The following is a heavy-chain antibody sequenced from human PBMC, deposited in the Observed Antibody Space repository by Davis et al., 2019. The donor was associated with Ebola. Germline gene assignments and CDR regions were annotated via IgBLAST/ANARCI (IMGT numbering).Heavy chain of an antibody. CDR2: LHADGTTK. Sequence: GESLKISCAASTFTFSTYAMQWVRQAPGKGLEWVAFLHADGTTKYYADSVKGRFTISRDDSKNTLYLQMNSLRAEDTAVYYCARQSGLLWFGELDYWGQGTLVTVSS. D-gene: IGHD3-10*01. J-gene: IGHJ4*02. V-gene: IGHV3-30*02. CDR1: TFTFSTYA. CDR3: ARQSGLLWFGELDY.